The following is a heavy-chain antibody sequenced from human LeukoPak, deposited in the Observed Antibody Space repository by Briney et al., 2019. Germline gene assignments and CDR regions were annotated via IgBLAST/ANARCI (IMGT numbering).Heavy chain of an antibody. J-gene: IGHJ6*02. D-gene: IGHD3-16*01. CDR1: GGSFSGYY. Sequence: PSETLSLTCAVYGGSFSGYYWSWIRQPPGKGLEWIGYMHNSGSSKYNPSLKSRVTISVDTSRNDFSLRLSSVTAADTALYYCARGTLWGNSGAYGMDVWGQGTSVTVSS. V-gene: IGHV4-59*01. CDR3: ARGTLWGNSGAYGMDV. CDR2: MHNSGSS.